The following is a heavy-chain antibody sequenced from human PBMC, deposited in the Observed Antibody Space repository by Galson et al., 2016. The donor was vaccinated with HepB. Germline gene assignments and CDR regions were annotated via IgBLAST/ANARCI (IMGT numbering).Heavy chain of an antibody. V-gene: IGHV3-7*03. CDR2: INQDGTET. J-gene: IGHJ4*02. CDR3: ARDPLALVVPSGIT. CDR1: GFAFSSHW. D-gene: IGHD2-2*01. Sequence: SLRLSCAASGFAFSSHWMTWVRQAPGKGLEWVADINQDGTETYYVDSLKGRFTISRDNAKNSLYLQMNSLRAEDTAVYYCARDPLALVVPSGITWGQGTLVSVSS.